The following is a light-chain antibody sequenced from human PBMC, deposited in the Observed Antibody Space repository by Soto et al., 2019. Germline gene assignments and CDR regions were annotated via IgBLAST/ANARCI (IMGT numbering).Light chain of an antibody. CDR2: KAS. CDR1: QSTISW. V-gene: IGKV1-5*03. Sequence: DIQMTQSPSTLSASVGDRVTITCRASQSTISWLAWYRQKPGEAPKLLIYKASSLESGVPSRFSGSGSGTEFTLTISRLQPDDFATYYCQQYDYYPYTFGQGTKLEIK. CDR3: QQYDYYPYT. J-gene: IGKJ2*01.